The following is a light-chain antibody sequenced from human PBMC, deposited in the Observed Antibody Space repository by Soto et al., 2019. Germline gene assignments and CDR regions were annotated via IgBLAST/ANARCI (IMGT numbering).Light chain of an antibody. CDR2: GAS. V-gene: IGKV3-15*01. J-gene: IGKJ1*01. CDR3: QHYSNWPPWT. CDR1: QSVSSN. Sequence: EIVMTQSPATVSVSPGGRATLSCRASQSVSSNLAWYQQKPGQAPRLLIYGASTRATGIPARFSGSGSGTDFTLTISSLQSEDFAVYYCQHYSNWPPWTFGQGTKVDIK.